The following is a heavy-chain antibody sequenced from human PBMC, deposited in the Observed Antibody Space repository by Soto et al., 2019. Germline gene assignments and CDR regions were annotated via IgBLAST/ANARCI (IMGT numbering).Heavy chain of an antibody. CDR1: GFTFGSYA. V-gene: IGHV3-23*01. D-gene: IGHD6-13*01. Sequence: PGGSLRLSCAASGFTFGSYAMSWVCQAPGKGLEWVSGISGSGGTTYYADSVKGRFTISRDNSKNTLYLQMNSLRAEDTAVYYCAKDALRLAAAGPHFDYWGQGTLVTVSS. CDR3: AKDALRLAAAGPHFDY. J-gene: IGHJ4*02. CDR2: ISGSGGTT.